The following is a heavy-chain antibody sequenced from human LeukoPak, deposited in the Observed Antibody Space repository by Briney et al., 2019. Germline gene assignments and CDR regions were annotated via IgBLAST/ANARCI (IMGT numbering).Heavy chain of an antibody. CDR3: AKTLYYDSSGYYGAPLIDY. CDR2: IKHDGSEI. V-gene: IGHV3-7*03. Sequence: GGSLRLSCAASGFIFSSYWMSWVRQAPGKGLEWVANIKHDGSEIYYVDSVKGRFTISRDNSKNTLYLQMNSLRAEDTAVYYCAKTLYYDSSGYYGAPLIDYWGQGTLVTVSS. CDR1: GFIFSSYW. D-gene: IGHD3-22*01. J-gene: IGHJ4*02.